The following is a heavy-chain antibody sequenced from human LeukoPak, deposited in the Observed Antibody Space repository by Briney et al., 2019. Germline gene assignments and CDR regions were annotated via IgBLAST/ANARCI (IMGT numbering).Heavy chain of an antibody. J-gene: IGHJ6*02. D-gene: IGHD2/OR15-2a*01. CDR2: VNYRGSP. CDR3: TRSGLTGMREYERADYYYYGMDL. CDR1: GGSFSGYL. Sequence: PSETLSLTCDVPGGSFSGYLWSWIRQSPGKGLEWIGEVNYRGSPNYNPSLESRVTISVDTSKNQLSLKLTSVTAADTAPYYCTRSGLTGMREYERADYYYYGMDLWGQGTAVTVFS. V-gene: IGHV4-34*01.